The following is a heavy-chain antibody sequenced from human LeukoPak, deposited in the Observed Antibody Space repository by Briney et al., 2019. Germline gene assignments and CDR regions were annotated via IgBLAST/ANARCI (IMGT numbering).Heavy chain of an antibody. J-gene: IGHJ4*02. D-gene: IGHD5-18*01. V-gene: IGHV4-4*02. CDR3: ARGYSYGYNWYYFGY. Sequence: SETLSLTCAVSGGSISSSNWWSWVRQPPGKGLEWIGEIYHSGSTNYNPSLKSRVTISVDKSKNQFSLKLSSVTAADTAVYYCARGYSYGYNWYYFGYWGQGTLVTVSS. CDR2: IYHSGST. CDR1: GGSISSSNW.